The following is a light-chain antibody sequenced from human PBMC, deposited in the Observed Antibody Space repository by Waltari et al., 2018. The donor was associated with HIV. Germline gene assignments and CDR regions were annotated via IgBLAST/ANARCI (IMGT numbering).Light chain of an antibody. Sequence: SYELTQPPSVSVSPGQTASIACSGDALQSRYVSWYQKRPGQSPGLVVFPDGKRPSGIPERFSGSNSGNTATLTISGTQAMDEADYFCQAWAGGTGSEGVFGGGTKLTVL. J-gene: IGLJ2*01. CDR3: QAWAGGTGSEGV. CDR1: ALQSRY. V-gene: IGLV3-1*01. CDR2: PDG.